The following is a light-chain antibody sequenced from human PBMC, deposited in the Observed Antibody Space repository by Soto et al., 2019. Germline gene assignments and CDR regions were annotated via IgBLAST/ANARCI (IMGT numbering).Light chain of an antibody. CDR1: SSDVGGYNY. CDR3: SSYTRTKTLL. CDR2: EVT. Sequence: QSALTQPASVSGSPGQSITISCTGTSSDVGGYNYVSWYQQHSGKAPKLMIYEVTNRPSGVSNRFSGSKSDNTASLTISGLQAEDEAEYYCSSYTRTKTLLFGGGTKLTVL. V-gene: IGLV2-14*01. J-gene: IGLJ2*01.